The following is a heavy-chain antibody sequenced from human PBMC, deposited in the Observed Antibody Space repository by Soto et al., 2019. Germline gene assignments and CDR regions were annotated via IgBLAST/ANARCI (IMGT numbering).Heavy chain of an antibody. CDR2: IKWSSHAGAI. J-gene: IGHJ4*02. CDR3: TRGGPLGNYFDY. V-gene: IGHV3-15*07. Sequence: EVQLVESGGGLVKPGGSLRLSCVASGFSFSNAWMNWVRQAPGKGPEWVGRIKWSSHAGAIDYAAPVKGRFTISRDDSKNTLYLQLNSLTTEDTAVYYCTRGGPLGNYFDYWGQGTLVTVSS. D-gene: IGHD2-15*01. CDR1: GFSFSNAW.